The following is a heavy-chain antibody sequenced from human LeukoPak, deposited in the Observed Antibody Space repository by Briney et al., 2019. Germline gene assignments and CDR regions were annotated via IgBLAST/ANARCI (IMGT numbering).Heavy chain of an antibody. CDR3: ARVSSSWVNGRDWFDP. J-gene: IGHJ5*02. D-gene: IGHD6-13*01. Sequence: VASVKVCCKASGGTFSSYAISWVRQAPGQGLEWMGRIIPIFGIANYAQKFQGRVTITADKSTSTAYMELSSLRSEDTAVYYCARVSSSWVNGRDWFDPWGQGTLVTVSS. CDR2: IIPIFGIA. V-gene: IGHV1-69*04. CDR1: GGTFSSYA.